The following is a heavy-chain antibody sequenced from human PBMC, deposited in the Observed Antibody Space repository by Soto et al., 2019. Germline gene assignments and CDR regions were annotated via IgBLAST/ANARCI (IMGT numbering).Heavy chain of an antibody. Sequence: GGSLRLSCAASGFTFSNAWMSWVRQAPGKGLEWVGRIKSKTGGGTTDYAAPVKGRFTISRDDSKNTLYLQMNSLKTEDTAVYYCTTGQLGTTDYWGQGTLVTVSS. J-gene: IGHJ4*02. CDR1: GFTFSNAW. D-gene: IGHD6-13*01. CDR3: TTGQLGTTDY. V-gene: IGHV3-15*01. CDR2: IKSKTGGGTT.